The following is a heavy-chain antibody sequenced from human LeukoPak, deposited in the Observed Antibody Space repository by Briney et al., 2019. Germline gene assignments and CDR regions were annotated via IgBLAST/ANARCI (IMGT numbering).Heavy chain of an antibody. Sequence: SETLSLTCTVSGGSISSGSYYWSWIRQPAGKGLEWIGRIYTSGSTNYNPSLKSRVTISVDTSKNQFSLKLSSVTAADTAVYYCARDYDFWSGQYHRAFDIWGQGTMVTVSS. CDR3: ARDYDFWSGQYHRAFDI. V-gene: IGHV4-61*02. CDR2: IYTSGST. D-gene: IGHD3-3*01. CDR1: GGSISSGSYY. J-gene: IGHJ3*02.